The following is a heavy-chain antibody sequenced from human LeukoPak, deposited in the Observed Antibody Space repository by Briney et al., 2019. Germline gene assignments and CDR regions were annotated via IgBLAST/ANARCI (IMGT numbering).Heavy chain of an antibody. CDR3: AKGYAVTTTLVDY. J-gene: IGHJ4*02. Sequence: GGSLRLSCAASGFIFSSYAVNWVRQAPGKGLEWVSAISGSGGSPYYADSVKGRFTISRDNSKNTLFLQMNGLRAEDTAVYHCAKGYAVTTTLVDYWGQGTLVTVSS. CDR2: ISGSGGSP. CDR1: GFIFSSYA. V-gene: IGHV3-23*01. D-gene: IGHD4-17*01.